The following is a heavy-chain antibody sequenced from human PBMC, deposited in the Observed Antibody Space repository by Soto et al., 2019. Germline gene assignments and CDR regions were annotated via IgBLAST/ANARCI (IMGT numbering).Heavy chain of an antibody. CDR2: IYSGGST. CDR1: GITVYNNY. CDR3: ARDVGV. J-gene: IGHJ6*04. Sequence: EVQLVESGGWLVQRGGSLRLSCAASGITVYNNYMSWVRQAPGKGLEWVSVIYSGGSTSYADSVKGRFTISRDGSKNTVYLQMNSLRAEDTAVYYCARDVGVWGRGTTVSVSS. V-gene: IGHV3-66*01.